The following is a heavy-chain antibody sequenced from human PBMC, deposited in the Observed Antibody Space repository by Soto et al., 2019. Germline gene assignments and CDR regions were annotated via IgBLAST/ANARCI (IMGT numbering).Heavy chain of an antibody. CDR3: TRPLPAATRDYYGMDV. CDR1: GFTFSGSA. D-gene: IGHD2-2*01. V-gene: IGHV3-73*01. J-gene: IGHJ6*02. CDR2: IRSKANSYAT. Sequence: PGGSLRLSCAASGFTFSGSAMHWVRQASGKGLEWVGRIRSKANSYATAYAASVKGRFTISRDDSKNTAYLQMNSLKTEDTAVYYCTRPLPAATRDYYGMDVWGQGTTVTVSS.